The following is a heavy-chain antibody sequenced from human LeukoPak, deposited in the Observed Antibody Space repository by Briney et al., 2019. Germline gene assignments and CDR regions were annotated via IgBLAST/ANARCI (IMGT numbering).Heavy chain of an antibody. CDR1: GFTLSSYW. CDR2: INTDGSTT. V-gene: IGHV3-74*01. CDR3: ARDRQYGMDV. J-gene: IGHJ6*02. Sequence: PGGSLRLSCAASGFTLSSYWMHWVRQAPGKGLVWVSRINTDGSTTNYADSVKGRFTISRDNAKNTLYLQMNSLRGEDTAVYYCARDRQYGMDVWGQGTTVTVSS.